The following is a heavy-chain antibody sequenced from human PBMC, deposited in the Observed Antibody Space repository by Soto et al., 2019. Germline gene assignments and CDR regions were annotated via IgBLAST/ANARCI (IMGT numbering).Heavy chain of an antibody. CDR2: ISGSGGST. Sequence: GGSLRLSCAASGFTFSSYAMSWVRQAPGKGLEWVSAISGSGGSTYYADSVKGRFTISRDNSKNTLYLQMNSLRAEDTAVYYCENERGGGVQGYYYCMDVWGKGTTVTVSS. CDR1: GFTFSSYA. V-gene: IGHV3-23*01. D-gene: IGHD3-16*01. J-gene: IGHJ6*04. CDR3: ENERGGGVQGYYYCMDV.